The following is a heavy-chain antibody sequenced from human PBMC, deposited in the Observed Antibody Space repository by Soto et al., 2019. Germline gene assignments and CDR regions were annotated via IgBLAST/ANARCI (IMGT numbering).Heavy chain of an antibody. V-gene: IGHV4-39*01. CDR2: IYYSGST. CDR3: AILGYCSSTSCPRSWFDP. CDR1: GGSISSSSYY. J-gene: IGHJ5*02. Sequence: QLQLQESGPGLVKPSETLSLTCTVSGGSISSSSYYWGWIRQPPGKGLEWIGSIYYSGSTYYNPSLKSRVAISVDTSKNQFSLKLSSVTDADTAVYYCAILGYCSSTSCPRSWFDPWGQGNLVTVSS. D-gene: IGHD2-2*01.